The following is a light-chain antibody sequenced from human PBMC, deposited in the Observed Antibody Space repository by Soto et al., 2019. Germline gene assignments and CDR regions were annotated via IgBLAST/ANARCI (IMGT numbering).Light chain of an antibody. V-gene: IGKV3-20*01. J-gene: IGKJ1*01. CDR1: QSVRSSY. Sequence: IVLIMSPGTLSLSPGERATLSCRASQSVRSSYLAWYQQQPGQAPRLLIYGASSRATGIPDRFSCSGSGTDFTLTISRLEPEDFAVYYCQQYGSSPRTFGQGTKVDIK. CDR2: GAS. CDR3: QQYGSSPRT.